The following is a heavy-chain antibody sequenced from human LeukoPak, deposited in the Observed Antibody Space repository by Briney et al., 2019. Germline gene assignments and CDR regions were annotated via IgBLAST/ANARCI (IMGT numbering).Heavy chain of an antibody. CDR1: GFTFSSSA. D-gene: IGHD3-16*02. J-gene: IGHJ4*02. Sequence: GGSLRLSCVASGFTFSSSAISWVRQAPGKGLEWVANIKQDGSEKYYVDSVKGRFTISRDNAKSSLFLQMNSLRAEDTAVYYCARDSSPGYYDYVWGTYPRYWGQGTLVTVSS. CDR3: ARDSSPGYYDYVWGTYPRY. CDR2: IKQDGSEK. V-gene: IGHV3-7*05.